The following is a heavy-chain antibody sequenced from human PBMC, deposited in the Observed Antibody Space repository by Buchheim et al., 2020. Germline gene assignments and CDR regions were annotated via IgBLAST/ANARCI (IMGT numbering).Heavy chain of an antibody. D-gene: IGHD6-19*01. Sequence: QLQLQESGPGLVKPSETLSLTCTVSGGSISSSSYYWGWIRQPPGKGLEWIGSIYYSGSTYYNPSLQSRVTISVDTSKNSFSLKLGSVAAADTDVYYCARHRLGWLGDRGGFGPWGQGTL. CDR2: IYYSGST. CDR3: ARHRLGWLGDRGGFGP. J-gene: IGHJ5*02. V-gene: IGHV4-39*01. CDR1: GGSISSSSYY.